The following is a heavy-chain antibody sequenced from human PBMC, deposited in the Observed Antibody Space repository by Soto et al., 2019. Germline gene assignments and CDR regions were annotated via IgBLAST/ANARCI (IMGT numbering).Heavy chain of an antibody. V-gene: IGHV5-51*01. Sequence: GVSNRISKRTAGLKFVDYGSVWMSQITGKGLEWMGLIYPADPITKYNPSLQGQVTISADTSTNTAFLHWNSLSASDSATYFCARTGRGGPRWLDFLDPWGQGTLVTVSS. CDR3: ARTGRGGPRWLDFLDP. CDR2: IYPADPIT. CDR1: GLKFVDYG. D-gene: IGHD2-15*01. J-gene: IGHJ5*02.